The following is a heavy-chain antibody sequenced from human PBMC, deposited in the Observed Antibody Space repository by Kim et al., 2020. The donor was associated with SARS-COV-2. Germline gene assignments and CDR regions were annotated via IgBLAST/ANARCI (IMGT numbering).Heavy chain of an antibody. J-gene: IGHJ4*02. CDR3: TRGESSSWYDEFEY. CDR2: INQDGSAR. V-gene: IGHV3-7*03. D-gene: IGHD6-13*01. CDR1: GFMFTTYW. Sequence: GGSLRLSCSASGFMFTTYWMSWVRQAPGKGLEWVARINQDGSARYYVDSVKGRFSISRDNAKNSLYLQLNSLRVEDTALYYCTRGESSSWYDEFEYWGQG.